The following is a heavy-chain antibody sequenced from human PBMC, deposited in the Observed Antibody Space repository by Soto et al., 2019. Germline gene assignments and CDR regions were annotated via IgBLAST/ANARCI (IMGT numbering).Heavy chain of an antibody. J-gene: IGHJ4*02. CDR2: IYYSGST. CDR3: ARHVKDGYTDHYFDY. CDR1: GGSISSGGYS. V-gene: IGHV4-30-2*03. Sequence: SETLSLTCAVSGGSISSGGYSWSWIRQPPGKGLEWIGSIYYSGSTYYNPSLESRVTISVDTSKNQFSLKLSSVTAADTAVYYCARHVKDGYTDHYFDYWGQGTLVTVSS. D-gene: IGHD5-12*01.